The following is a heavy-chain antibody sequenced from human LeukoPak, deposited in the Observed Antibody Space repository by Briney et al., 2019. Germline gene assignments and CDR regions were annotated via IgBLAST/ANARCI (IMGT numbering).Heavy chain of an antibody. CDR1: GFTFDNYA. CDR3: ARDSFNSGQALGIEGSGWYSAFDI. Sequence: QAGGSLRLSCSASGFTFDNYAMHWVRQAPMKGLEWVASINWRSDEIGYADSVKGRFTISRDNAKNSLYLQMNSLRAEDTAVYYCARDSFNSGQALGIEGSGWYSAFDIWGQGTMVTVSS. D-gene: IGHD6-19*01. V-gene: IGHV3-9*01. J-gene: IGHJ3*02. CDR2: INWRSDEI.